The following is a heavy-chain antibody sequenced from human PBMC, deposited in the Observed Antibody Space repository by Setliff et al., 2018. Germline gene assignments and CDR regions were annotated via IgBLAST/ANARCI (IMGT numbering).Heavy chain of an antibody. CDR1: GHIFNSYG. V-gene: IGHV1-18*01. Sequence: ASVQVSCKASGHIFNSYGISWVRQAPGKGLEWVGWISSYNDVTTYAQRFQGRVTLTKDTSTSAAYMELRSLRSDDSAVYYCAISTLSICSGGSCPNAFDVWGQGTMVTVSS. D-gene: IGHD2-15*01. J-gene: IGHJ3*01. CDR2: ISSYNDVT. CDR3: AISTLSICSGGSCPNAFDV.